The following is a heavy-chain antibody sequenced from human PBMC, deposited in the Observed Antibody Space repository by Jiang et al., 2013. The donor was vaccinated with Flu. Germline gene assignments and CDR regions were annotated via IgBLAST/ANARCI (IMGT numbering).Heavy chain of an antibody. V-gene: IGHV3-23*01. CDR3: AKAKILGYCSGGSCYSFDY. D-gene: IGHD2-15*01. Sequence: VKGRFTIGSRDNSKNTLYLQMNSLRAEDTAVYYCAKAKILGYCSGGSCYSFDYWGQGTLVTVSS. J-gene: IGHJ4*02.